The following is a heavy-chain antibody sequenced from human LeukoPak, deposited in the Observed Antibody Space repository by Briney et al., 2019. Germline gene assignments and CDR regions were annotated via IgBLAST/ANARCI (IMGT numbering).Heavy chain of an antibody. V-gene: IGHV3-23*01. J-gene: IGHJ4*02. CDR3: AKESGSYPVFDY. Sequence: GGSLRLSCAASGFTFSDYYMSWIRQAPGKGLEWVSAISGSGSNTYYADSVKVRFTISRDNSKNTLYLQMNSLRAEDTAVYYCAKESGSYPVFDYWGQGTLVTV. CDR1: GFTFSDYY. D-gene: IGHD1-26*01. CDR2: ISGSGSNT.